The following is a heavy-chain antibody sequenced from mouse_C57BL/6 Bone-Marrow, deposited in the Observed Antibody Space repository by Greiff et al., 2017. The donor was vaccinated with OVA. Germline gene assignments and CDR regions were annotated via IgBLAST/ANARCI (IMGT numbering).Heavy chain of an antibody. V-gene: IGHV2-5*01. CDR2: IWRGGST. CDR3: ATPYDGYLAWFAY. Sequence: VQLKESGPGLVQPSQSLSITCTVSGFSLTSYGVHWVRQSPGKGLEWLGVIWRGGSTDYNAAFMSRLSITKDNSKSHVFFKMNSLQADDTAIYYCATPYDGYLAWFAYWGQGTLVTVSA. CDR1: GFSLTSYG. J-gene: IGHJ3*01. D-gene: IGHD2-3*01.